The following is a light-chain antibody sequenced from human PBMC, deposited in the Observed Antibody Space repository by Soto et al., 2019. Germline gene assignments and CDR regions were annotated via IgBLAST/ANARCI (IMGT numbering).Light chain of an antibody. V-gene: IGKV3-20*01. CDR3: QKYNSYPWK. Sequence: EVVLTQAPGTLSLSPGERATLSCRSSQSVGSTYVAWYQRKPGQAPRLLIYGASSRATGIPDRFSGSGSGTEFTLTISSLQPDDFATYYCQKYNSYPWKCGQGTKGDIK. CDR1: QSVGSTY. CDR2: GAS. J-gene: IGKJ1*01.